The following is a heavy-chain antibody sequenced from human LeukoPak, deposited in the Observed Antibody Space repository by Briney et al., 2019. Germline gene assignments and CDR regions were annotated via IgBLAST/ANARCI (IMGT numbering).Heavy chain of an antibody. D-gene: IGHD1-26*01. Sequence: GASVKVSCKVSGYTLTELSMHWVRQAPGKGLEWMGGFDPEDGETIYAQKFQGRVTMTRNTSISTAYMELSSLRSEDTAVYYCARGGWEGGDYWGQGTLVTVSS. CDR2: FDPEDGET. V-gene: IGHV1-24*01. CDR3: ARGGWEGGDY. CDR1: GYTLTELS. J-gene: IGHJ4*02.